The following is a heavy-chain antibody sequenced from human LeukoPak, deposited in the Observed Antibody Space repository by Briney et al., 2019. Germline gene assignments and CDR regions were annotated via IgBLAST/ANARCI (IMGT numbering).Heavy chain of an antibody. D-gene: IGHD4-17*01. CDR1: GYTFTSYG. J-gene: IGHJ6*03. CDR2: ISAYNGNT. CDR3: ARDVRWGYGDPMQYYYYMDV. V-gene: IGHV1-18*01. Sequence: GASVKVSCKASGYTFTSYGISWVRQAPGQGLEWMGWISAYNGNTNYAQKLQGRVTMTTDTSTSTAYMELRSLRSDDTAVYYCARDVRWGYGDPMQYYYYMDVWGKGTTVTVSS.